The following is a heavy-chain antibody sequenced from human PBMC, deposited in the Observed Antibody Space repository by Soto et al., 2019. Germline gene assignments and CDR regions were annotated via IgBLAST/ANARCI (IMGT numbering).Heavy chain of an antibody. V-gene: IGHV4-4*07. CDR3: ARDRSGAYFDY. D-gene: IGHD2-15*01. CDR1: GGSISSYY. CDR2: IYT. J-gene: IGHJ4*02. Sequence: QVQLQESGPGLVKPSETLSLTCTVSGGSISSYYWSWIRQPAGKGLEWIGRIYTNYNPSLKSRVTMSVDTSKNQFSLKLSSVTAADTAVYYCARDRSGAYFDYWGQGTLVTVSS.